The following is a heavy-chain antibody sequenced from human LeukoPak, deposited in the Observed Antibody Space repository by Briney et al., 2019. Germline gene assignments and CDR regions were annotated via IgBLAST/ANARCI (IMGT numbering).Heavy chain of an antibody. CDR1: GGSISSSSYY. D-gene: IGHD2-15*01. CDR3: ARSTWGYCSGGSCYSKVLSDDY. J-gene: IGHJ4*02. CDR2: IYYSGST. V-gene: IGHV4-39*07. Sequence: SETLSLTCTVSGGSISSSSYYWGWIRQPPGKGLEWIGSIYYSGSTYYNPSLKSRVTISVDTSKNQFSLKLSSVTAADTAVYYCARSTWGYCSGGSCYSKVLSDDYWGQGTLVTVSS.